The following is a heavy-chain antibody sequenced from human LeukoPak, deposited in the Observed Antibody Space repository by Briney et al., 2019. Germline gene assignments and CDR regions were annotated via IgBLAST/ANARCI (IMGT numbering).Heavy chain of an antibody. V-gene: IGHV4-30-4*08. D-gene: IGHD5-24*01. CDR1: SGSVNSYY. Sequence: SETLSLTCTVSSGSVNSYYWSWIRQSPGKGLEWIGYSYYSGSTYYNPSLKSRVTISVDTSKNQFSLKLSSVTAADTAVYYCARGRWPPLPTYWGQGTLVTVSS. J-gene: IGHJ4*02. CDR3: ARGRWPPLPTY. CDR2: SYYSGST.